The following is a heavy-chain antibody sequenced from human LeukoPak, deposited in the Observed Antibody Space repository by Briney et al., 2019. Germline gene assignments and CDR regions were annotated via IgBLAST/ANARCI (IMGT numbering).Heavy chain of an antibody. CDR2: INPTSGAT. CDR1: GYTFTDYY. V-gene: IGHV1-2*02. D-gene: IGHD1/OR15-1a*01. Sequence: ASVKVSCKASGYTFTDYYMYWVRQAPGQGLDWVGWINPTSGATNYAQKFQGRVTMTRDTSNNTSYMELSRLRSDDTAVYYCAREFRTTTWSFDAFDLWGQGTMVTVSP. J-gene: IGHJ3*01. CDR3: AREFRTTTWSFDAFDL.